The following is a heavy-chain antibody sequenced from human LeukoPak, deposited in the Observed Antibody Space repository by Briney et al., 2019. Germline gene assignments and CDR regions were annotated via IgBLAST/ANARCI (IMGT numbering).Heavy chain of an antibody. J-gene: IGHJ5*02. CDR3: ASGVRSSGWFDP. CDR1: GFTFSSYS. Sequence: PGGSLRLSCAASGFTFSSYSMNWVRQAPGKGLEWVSSISSSSSSYIYYADSVKGRFTISRDNAKNSLYLQMNSLRAEDTAVYYCASGVRSSGWFDPWGQGTLVTVSS. D-gene: IGHD3-10*01. V-gene: IGHV3-21*01. CDR2: ISSSSSSYI.